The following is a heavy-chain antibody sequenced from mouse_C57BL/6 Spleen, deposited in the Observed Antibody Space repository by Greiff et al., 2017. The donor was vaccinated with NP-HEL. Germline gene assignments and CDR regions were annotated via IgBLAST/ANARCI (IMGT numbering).Heavy chain of an antibody. J-gene: IGHJ1*03. CDR1: GYTFTSYW. V-gene: IGHV1-69*02. D-gene: IGHD1-1*01. CDR3: ARSTVVANWYFDV. Sequence: QVQLQQPGTELVKPGASVKLSCKASGYTFTSYWMHWVKQRPGQGLEWIGEIDPSDSYTNYNQKFKGKATLTVDTSSSTAYMQLSSLTSEDSAVYYCARSTVVANWYFDVWGTGTTVTVSS. CDR2: IDPSDSYT.